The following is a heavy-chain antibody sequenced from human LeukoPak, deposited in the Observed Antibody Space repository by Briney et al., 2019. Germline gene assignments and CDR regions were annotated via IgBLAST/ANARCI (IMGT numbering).Heavy chain of an antibody. CDR2: IYYSGST. J-gene: IGHJ4*02. CDR1: GGSVSSGSYY. CDR3: AREAAMVYYFDY. V-gene: IGHV4-61*01. Sequence: PSETLSLTCTVSGGSVSSGSYYWSWIRQPPGKGLEWIGYIYYSGSTNYNPSLKSRVTILVDTSKNQFSLKLSSVTAADTAVYYCAREAAMVYYFDYWGQGTLVTVSS. D-gene: IGHD5-18*01.